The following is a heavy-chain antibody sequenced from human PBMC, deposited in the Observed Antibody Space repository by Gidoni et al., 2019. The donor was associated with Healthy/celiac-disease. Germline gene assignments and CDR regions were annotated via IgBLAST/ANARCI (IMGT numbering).Heavy chain of an antibody. V-gene: IGHV3-21*01. J-gene: IGHJ5*02. CDR3: ASDIVLMVYAIEGSTP. CDR1: GFTFSSYS. Sequence: EVQLVESGGGLVKPGGSLRLSCAASGFTFSSYSMNWVRQAPGKGLEWVSSISSSSSYIYYADSVKGRFTISRDNAKNSLYLQMNSLRAEDTAVYYCASDIVLMVYAIEGSTPWGQGTLVTVSS. CDR2: ISSSSSYI. D-gene: IGHD2-8*01.